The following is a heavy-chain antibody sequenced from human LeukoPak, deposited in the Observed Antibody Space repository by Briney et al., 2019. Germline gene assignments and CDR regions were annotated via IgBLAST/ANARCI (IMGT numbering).Heavy chain of an antibody. CDR2: ISYDGSNK. D-gene: IGHD5-18*01. Sequence: TGGSLRLSCAASGFTFSSYAMHWVRQAPGKGLEWVAVISYDGSNKYYADPVKGRFTISRDNSKNTLYLQMNSPRAEDTAVYYCARWIQLWTPFDYWGQGTLVTVSS. V-gene: IGHV3-30*04. CDR1: GFTFSSYA. CDR3: ARWIQLWTPFDY. J-gene: IGHJ4*02.